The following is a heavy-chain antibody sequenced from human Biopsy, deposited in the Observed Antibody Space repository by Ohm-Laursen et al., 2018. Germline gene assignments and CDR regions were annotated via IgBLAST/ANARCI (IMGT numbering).Heavy chain of an antibody. CDR1: GFSFTGHY. D-gene: IGHD6-19*01. CDR3: ALQSVAQMKNFDY. CDR2: ISPKSGDT. J-gene: IGHJ4*02. Sequence: GASVKVSCKASGFSFTGHYIHWVRQAPGQGLEWMGWISPKSGDTNYAHKFQGNITMTRDTSMSTAYMEMSRLRCDDTAVYYCALQSVAQMKNFDYWGQGTLVTVSS. V-gene: IGHV1-2*02.